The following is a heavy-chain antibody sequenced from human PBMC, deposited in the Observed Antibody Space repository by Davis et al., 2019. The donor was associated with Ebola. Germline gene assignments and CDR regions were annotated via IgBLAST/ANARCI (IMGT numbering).Heavy chain of an antibody. J-gene: IGHJ4*02. D-gene: IGHD3-3*01. CDR1: GGSISSYY. CDR3: ARGGRFLEWLSKFDY. V-gene: IGHV4-34*01. CDR2: INHSGST. Sequence: SETLSLTCTVSGGSISSYYWSWIRQPPGKGLEWIGEINHSGSTNYNPSLKSRVTISVDTSKNQFSLKLSSVTAADTAVYYCARGGRFLEWLSKFDYWGQGTLVTVSS.